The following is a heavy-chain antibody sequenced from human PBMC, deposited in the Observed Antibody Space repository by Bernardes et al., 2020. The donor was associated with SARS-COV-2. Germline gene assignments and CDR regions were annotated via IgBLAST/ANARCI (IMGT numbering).Heavy chain of an antibody. D-gene: IGHD3-3*01. CDR2: FDSEDGQT. V-gene: IGHV1-24*01. J-gene: IGHJ4*02. CDR3: AGRITLFGVITGFFDR. Sequence: ASVQVSCKVSGYTLTELPIHWVRQAPGKGLEWMGGFDSEDGQTIYAQKFQGRVTMIEDTSTDTAYMELNSLRSEDTAVYFCAGRITLFGVITGFFDRWGQGTLVTVSS. CDR1: GYTLTELP.